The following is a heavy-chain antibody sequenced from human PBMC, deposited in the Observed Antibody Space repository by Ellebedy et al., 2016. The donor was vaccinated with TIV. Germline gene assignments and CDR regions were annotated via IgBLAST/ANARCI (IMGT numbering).Heavy chain of an antibody. CDR3: ARDSGRGGSSY. J-gene: IGHJ4*02. V-gene: IGHV3-7*01. CDR2: IKQDGSEK. D-gene: IGHD3-10*01. CDR1: GFTFSSYW. Sequence: GGSLRLSXAASGFTFSSYWMTWVRQAPGKGLEWVANIKQDGSEKYYVDSVKGRFTISRDNTKNSLHLQMNSLGADDTAVYYCARDSGRGGSSYWGQGTLVTVSS.